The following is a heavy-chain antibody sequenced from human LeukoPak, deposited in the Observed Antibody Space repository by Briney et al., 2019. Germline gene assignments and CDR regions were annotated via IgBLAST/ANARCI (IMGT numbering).Heavy chain of an antibody. Sequence: GGSLRLSCAASGFTFSSFWMNWVRQAPGKGLEWVAYINGGGSPIYYADSVRGRFTISRDNAKNSLYLQMNSLRAEDTAVYYCVRDNPRCCGVIPSNIDDYWGQGTLVTVSS. V-gene: IGHV3-48*01. CDR1: GFTFSSFW. CDR2: INGGGSPI. J-gene: IGHJ4*02. CDR3: VRDNPRCCGVIPSNIDDY. D-gene: IGHD2/OR15-2a*01.